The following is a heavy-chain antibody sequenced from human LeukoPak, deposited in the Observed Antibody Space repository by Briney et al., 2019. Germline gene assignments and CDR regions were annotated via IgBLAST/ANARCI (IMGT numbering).Heavy chain of an antibody. CDR2: IKKDGSEK. V-gene: IGHV3-7*01. CDR1: GFTFSGYW. J-gene: IGHJ3*02. D-gene: IGHD3-10*01. Sequence: GGSLRLSCEASGFTFSGYWMNWVRQAPGKGLEWVANIKKDGSEKYYVDSVKGRFTISRDNAKNSLYLQMNSLRAEDTAVYYCARDLRDAFDIWGQGTMVTVSS. CDR3: ARDLRDAFDI.